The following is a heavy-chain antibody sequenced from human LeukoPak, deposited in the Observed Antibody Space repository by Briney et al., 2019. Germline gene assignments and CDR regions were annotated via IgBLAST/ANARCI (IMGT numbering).Heavy chain of an antibody. CDR1: GYSFTSYW. J-gene: IGHJ3*02. Sequence: GESPKTSCKGSGYSFTSYWIGLVRQMPGKGLELMGIIYPGDSDTRYNPSFQGLVSISADKSISTASLQWSSLKASDTAMYYCERVRPQDGFDIWGQGTMVTVSS. CDR3: ERVRPQDGFDI. CDR2: IYPGDSDT. V-gene: IGHV5-51*01.